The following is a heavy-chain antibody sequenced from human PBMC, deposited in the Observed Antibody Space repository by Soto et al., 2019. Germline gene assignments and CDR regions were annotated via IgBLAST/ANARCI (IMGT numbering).Heavy chain of an antibody. D-gene: IGHD6-6*01. CDR1: GYTFTSYG. J-gene: IGHJ6*02. CDR3: ARDLGLAQQLVPGHYYCYYGMDV. CDR2: ISAYNGNT. V-gene: IGHV1-18*01. Sequence: ASVKVSCKASGYTFTSYGISWVRQAPGQGLEWMGWISAYNGNTNYAQKLQGRVTMTTDTSTSTAYMELRSLRSDDTAVYYCARDLGLAQQLVPGHYYCYYGMDVWGQGTTVTVSS.